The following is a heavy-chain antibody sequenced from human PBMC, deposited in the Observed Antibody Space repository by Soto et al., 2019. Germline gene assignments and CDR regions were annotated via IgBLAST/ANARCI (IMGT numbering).Heavy chain of an antibody. V-gene: IGHV4-34*01. J-gene: IGHJ5*02. CDR1: GGSFSGYY. CDR2: INHSGST. Sequence: SETLSLTCAVYGGSFSGYYWSWIRQPPGKGLEWIGEINHSGSTNYNPSLKSRVTISVDTSKNQFSLKLSSVTAADTAVYYCARFQGDQLLSGRGDWFDPWGQGTLVTVSS. D-gene: IGHD2-2*01. CDR3: ARFQGDQLLSGRGDWFDP.